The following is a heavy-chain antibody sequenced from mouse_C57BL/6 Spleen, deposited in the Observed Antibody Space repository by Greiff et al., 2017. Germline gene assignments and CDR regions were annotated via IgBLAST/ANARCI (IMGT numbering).Heavy chain of an antibody. J-gene: IGHJ4*01. D-gene: IGHD2-5*01. V-gene: IGHV1-80*01. CDR2: IYPGDGDT. Sequence: VQLQQSGAELVKPGASVKISCKASGYAFSSYWMNWVKQRPGKGLEWIGQIYPGDGDTNYNGKFKGKATLTADKSSSTAYMQLSSLTSEDSAVYFCARWGYSNYGGNAMDYWGQGTSVTVSS. CDR1: GYAFSSYW. CDR3: ARWGYSNYGGNAMDY.